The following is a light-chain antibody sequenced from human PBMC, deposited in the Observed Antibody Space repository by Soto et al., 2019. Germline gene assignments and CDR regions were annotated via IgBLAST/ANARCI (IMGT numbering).Light chain of an antibody. J-gene: IGLJ3*02. V-gene: IGLV2-14*02. CDR3: SSYSSSSTLRV. CDR2: EVS. Sequence: QSVLTQPASVSGSPGQSITISCTGTSSDVGRYNLVSWFQQHPGKAPKLMIYEVSDRPSGVSNRFSGSKSGNTASLTISGLQAEDEADYYCSSYSSSSTLRVFGGGTKLTVL. CDR1: SSDVGRYNL.